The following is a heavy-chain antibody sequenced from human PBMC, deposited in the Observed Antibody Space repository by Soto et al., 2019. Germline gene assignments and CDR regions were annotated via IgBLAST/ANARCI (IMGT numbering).Heavy chain of an antibody. CDR2: INSDGSSI. CDR1: GFTFSRYW. J-gene: IGHJ4*02. V-gene: IGHV3-74*01. D-gene: IGHD3-3*01. Sequence: EVQLVESGGDLVQPGGFLRLSCATSGFTFSRYWMHWVRQVPGKGLVWVSRINSDGSSISYSDSVKGRFTISRDNAKNTLYLQMNSLRVEDTAVYYCARLPVDTITSLDYGGQGTLVTVSS. CDR3: ARLPVDTITSLDY.